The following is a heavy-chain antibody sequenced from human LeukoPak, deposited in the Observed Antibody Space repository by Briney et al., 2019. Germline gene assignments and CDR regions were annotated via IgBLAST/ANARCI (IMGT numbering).Heavy chain of an antibody. D-gene: IGHD3-22*01. CDR1: GASISSSY. Sequence: HSGTLSLTCTVSGASISSSYWSWIRQPPGKRLEWIGYIYYNGNTNSNPSLKSRVTISADTSKNRFSLKLSSVTAADTAIYYCVRGNYDNRGYSNAFDIWGQGTMVTVSS. J-gene: IGHJ3*02. V-gene: IGHV4-59*01. CDR2: IYYNGNT. CDR3: VRGNYDNRGYSNAFDI.